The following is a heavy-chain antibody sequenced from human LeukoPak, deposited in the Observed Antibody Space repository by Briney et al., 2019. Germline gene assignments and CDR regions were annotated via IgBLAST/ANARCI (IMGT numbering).Heavy chain of an antibody. CDR1: GGSLSSGGYY. CDR2: IYYSGST. D-gene: IGHD4-17*01. Sequence: SETLSLTCTVSGGSLSSGGYYWSWLRQHPGRGLEWIGYIYYSGSTYYNPSLKSRVTISVDTSKNQFSLKLSSVTAADTAVYYCARDRAGYGDLGYYVMDVWGQGTTVTVSS. V-gene: IGHV4-31*03. CDR3: ARDRAGYGDLGYYVMDV. J-gene: IGHJ6*02.